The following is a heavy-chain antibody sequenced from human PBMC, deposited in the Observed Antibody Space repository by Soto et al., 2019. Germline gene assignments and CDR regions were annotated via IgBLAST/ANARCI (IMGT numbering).Heavy chain of an antibody. Sequence: EVQLLESGGGLVQPGGSLRLSCAASGVTFTNFAMNWVRQAPGKGLEWVAGISHSGSSTYYADSVKGRFTVSRDNSMDTLYLQLNGLGADDTAVYYCAKGSWVHHGSEGGNWLDPWGQGTRVTVSS. V-gene: IGHV3-23*01. CDR1: GVTFTNFA. J-gene: IGHJ5*02. CDR2: ISHSGSST. D-gene: IGHD3-10*01. CDR3: AKGSWVHHGSEGGNWLDP.